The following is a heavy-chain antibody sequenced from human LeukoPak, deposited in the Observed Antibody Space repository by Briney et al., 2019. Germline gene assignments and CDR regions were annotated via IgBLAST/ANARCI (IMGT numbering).Heavy chain of an antibody. D-gene: IGHD3-10*01. CDR1: GGSFSNYY. Sequence: PSETLSLTCAVYGGSFSNYYWTWIRQPPGKGLEWIGEINHSGSTNYNPSLKSRVTISVDTSKNQFSLKLSSVTAADTAVYYCARIVDTMVRGVTRRRWFDPWGQGTLVTVSS. CDR3: ARIVDTMVRGVTRRRWFDP. J-gene: IGHJ5*02. V-gene: IGHV4-34*01. CDR2: INHSGST.